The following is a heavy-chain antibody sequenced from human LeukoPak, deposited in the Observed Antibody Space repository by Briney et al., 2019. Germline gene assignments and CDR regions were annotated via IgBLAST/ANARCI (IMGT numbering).Heavy chain of an antibody. Sequence: GGSLRLSCAASGFTFDDYAMHWVRQAPGKGLEWVSGISWNSGSIGYADSVKGRFTISRDNAKNSLYLQMNSLRAEDTALYYCAKEGDYGGDFDYWGQGTLVTVSS. J-gene: IGHJ4*02. CDR1: GFTFDDYA. V-gene: IGHV3-9*01. D-gene: IGHD4-23*01. CDR2: ISWNSGSI. CDR3: AKEGDYGGDFDY.